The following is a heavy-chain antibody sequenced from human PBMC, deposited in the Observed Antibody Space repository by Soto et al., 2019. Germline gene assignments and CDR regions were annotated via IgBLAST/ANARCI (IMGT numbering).Heavy chain of an antibody. CDR3: ARLGYCSGGSCPTSMDV. D-gene: IGHD2-15*01. CDR2: IYYSGST. V-gene: IGHV4-39*01. J-gene: IGHJ6*03. CDR1: GGSISSSSYY. Sequence: SETLSLTCTVSGGSISSSSYYWGWIRQPPGKGLEWIGSIYYSGSTYYNPSLKSRVTISVDTSKNQFSLKLSSVTAADTAVYYCARLGYCSGGSCPTSMDVWGKGTTVTVSS.